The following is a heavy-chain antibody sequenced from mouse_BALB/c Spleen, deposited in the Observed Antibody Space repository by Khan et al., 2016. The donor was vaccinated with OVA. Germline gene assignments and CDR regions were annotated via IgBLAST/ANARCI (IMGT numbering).Heavy chain of an antibody. CDR2: ISSGGYT. D-gene: IGHD2-14*01. J-gene: IGHJ2*01. V-gene: IGHV5-6-5*01. CDR3: AIEADRYVEYYFDY. Sequence: EVQLQESGGGSVKPGGSLKLSCAVSGFTFSSYAMSWVRQTPEKRLEWVASISSGGYTYYPDSVKGRFTISRDNARNIVYLQMSSLRSEDMAVYYCAIEADRYVEYYFDYWGQGTTLTVSS. CDR1: GFTFSSYA.